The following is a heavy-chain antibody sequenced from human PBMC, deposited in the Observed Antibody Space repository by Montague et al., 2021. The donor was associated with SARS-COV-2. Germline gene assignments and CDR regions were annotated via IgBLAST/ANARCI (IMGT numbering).Heavy chain of an antibody. CDR2: ISGSGGTA. J-gene: IGHJ4*02. V-gene: IGHV3-23*01. D-gene: IGHD4-23*01. CDR3: AKTRSTGLGWRFFDS. Sequence: SLRLSCAASGFNFNIYAMSWVRQAPGKGLEWTADISGSGGTADXXXAXXXRFTISRDNSKNTLFLQMDSLRAEATAVYYCAKTRSTGLGWRFFDSWGQGTRVTVSS. CDR1: GFNFNIYA.